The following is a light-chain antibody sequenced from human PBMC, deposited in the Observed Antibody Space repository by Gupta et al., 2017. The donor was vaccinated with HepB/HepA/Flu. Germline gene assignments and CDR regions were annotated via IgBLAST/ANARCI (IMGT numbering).Light chain of an antibody. CDR2: LGS. CDR1: QSHLHSNGYNY. CDR3: MQALQTPI. Sequence: DIVMIQSPLSLPVTPGEPASIPCRSSQSHLHSNGYNYLDWYLQKPGQSPQLLIYLGSSRASGVPDRFSGSGSGTDFTLKISRVEAEDVGVYYCMQALQTPIFGPGTKVDIK. J-gene: IGKJ3*01. V-gene: IGKV2-28*01.